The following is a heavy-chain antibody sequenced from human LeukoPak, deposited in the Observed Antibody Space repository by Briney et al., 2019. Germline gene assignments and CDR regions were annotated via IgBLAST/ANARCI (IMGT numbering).Heavy chain of an antibody. D-gene: IGHD2-15*01. V-gene: IGHV3-30*18. J-gene: IGHJ6*04. CDR2: ISYDGSNK. CDR3: AKDLEDIVVVVAATLTNYYYYGMDV. Sequence: GGSLRLSCAASGFTFSSYGMHWVRQAPGKGLEWVAVISYDGSNKYYADSVKGRFTISRDNSKNTLYLQMNSLGAEDTAVYYCAKDLEDIVVVVAATLTNYYYYGMDVWGKGTTVTVSS. CDR1: GFTFSSYG.